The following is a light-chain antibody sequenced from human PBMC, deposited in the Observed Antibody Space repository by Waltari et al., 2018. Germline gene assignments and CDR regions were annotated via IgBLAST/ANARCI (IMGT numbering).Light chain of an antibody. CDR3: QQYNNWPRT. CDR2: GAS. V-gene: IGKV3-15*01. Sequence: TVMTQSPATLSVSPGEGATLSCRASQNVSTNLAWYQQKPGQAPRLLIYGASTRATGIPARFSGSGSGTEFTLTISSLQSEDFAVYYCQQYNNWPRTFGQGTKVEIK. CDR1: QNVSTN. J-gene: IGKJ1*01.